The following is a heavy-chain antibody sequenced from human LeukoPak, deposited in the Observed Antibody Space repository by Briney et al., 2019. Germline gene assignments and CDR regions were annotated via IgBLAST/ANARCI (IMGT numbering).Heavy chain of an antibody. CDR3: ARKTMIVVVNWFDP. CDR2: INHSGST. D-gene: IGHD3-22*01. CDR1: GGSFSGYY. J-gene: IGHJ5*02. Sequence: SETLSLTCAVYGGSFSGYYWSWIRQPPGKGLEWIGEINHSGSTNYNPSLKSRVTISVDTSKNQFSLKLSSVTAADTAVYYCARKTMIVVVNWFDPWGQGTLATVSS. V-gene: IGHV4-34*01.